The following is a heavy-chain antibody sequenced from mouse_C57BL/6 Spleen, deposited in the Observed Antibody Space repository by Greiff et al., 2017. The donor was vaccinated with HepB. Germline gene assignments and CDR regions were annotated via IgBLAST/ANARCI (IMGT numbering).Heavy chain of an antibody. CDR3: AREYGNYVGWYFDV. CDR1: GFTFSSYA. D-gene: IGHD2-10*02. J-gene: IGHJ1*03. CDR2: ISDGGSYT. Sequence: EVQVVESGGGLVKPGGSLKLSCAASGFTFSSYAMSWVRQTPEKRLEWVATISDGGSYTYYPDNVKGRFTISRDNAKNNLYLQMSHLKSEDTAMYYCAREYGNYVGWYFDVWGTGTTVTVSS. V-gene: IGHV5-4*01.